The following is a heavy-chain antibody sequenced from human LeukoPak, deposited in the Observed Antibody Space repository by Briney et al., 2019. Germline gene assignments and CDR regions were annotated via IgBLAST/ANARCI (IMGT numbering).Heavy chain of an antibody. V-gene: IGHV3-66*02. D-gene: IGHD1-26*01. J-gene: IGHJ3*02. CDR2: LYSAGRT. CDR1: GFTVSSNY. Sequence: GGSLRLSCTASGFTVSSNYMTWVRQAPGKGLEWVSLLYSAGRTYYADSVTGRFTISRDNSQNTLYLQMNSLRPDDTAVYYCARGFRSNPHDAFDIWGQGTMVTVSS. CDR3: ARGFRSNPHDAFDI.